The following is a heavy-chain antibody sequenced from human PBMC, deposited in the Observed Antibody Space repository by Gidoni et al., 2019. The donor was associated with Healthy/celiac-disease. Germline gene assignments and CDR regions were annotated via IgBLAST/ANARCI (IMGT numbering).Heavy chain of an antibody. CDR3: ATSYSSGWGY. Sequence: QVQLQQWGAGLLKPSETLSLTCAVYGGSFSGYYWSWIRQPPGKGLEWIGEINHSGSTNYNPSLKSRVTISVDTSKNQFSLKLSSVTAADTAVYYCATSYSSGWGYWGQGTLVTVSS. J-gene: IGHJ4*02. CDR1: GGSFSGYY. CDR2: INHSGST. V-gene: IGHV4-34*01. D-gene: IGHD6-19*01.